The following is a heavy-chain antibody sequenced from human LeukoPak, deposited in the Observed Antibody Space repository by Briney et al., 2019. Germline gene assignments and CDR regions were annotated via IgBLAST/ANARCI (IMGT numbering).Heavy chain of an antibody. CDR1: GGTFNSYA. Sequence: ASVKVSCKASGGTFNSYAISWVRQAPGQGLEWMGGIIPIFGTTNYAQKFQGRVTITADKSTSTAYMELSSLRSEDTAVYYCVRAPYQFGYDTSGYYFDYWGQGTLVTVSS. CDR3: VRAPYQFGYDTSGYYFDY. CDR2: IIPIFGTT. V-gene: IGHV1-69*06. D-gene: IGHD3-22*01. J-gene: IGHJ4*02.